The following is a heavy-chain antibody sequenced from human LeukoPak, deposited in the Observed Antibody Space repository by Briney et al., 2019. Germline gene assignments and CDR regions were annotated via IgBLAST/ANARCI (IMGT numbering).Heavy chain of an antibody. D-gene: IGHD2-15*01. Sequence: GGSLRLSCAASGFTFSSYAMSWVRQAPGKRLEWVSAISGSGGSTYYADSVKGRFTISRDNSKNTLYLQMNSLRVEDTAVYYCAKESVVVVAAPDAFDIWGRGTMVTVSS. CDR1: GFTFSSYA. J-gene: IGHJ3*02. V-gene: IGHV3-23*01. CDR3: AKESVVVVAAPDAFDI. CDR2: ISGSGGST.